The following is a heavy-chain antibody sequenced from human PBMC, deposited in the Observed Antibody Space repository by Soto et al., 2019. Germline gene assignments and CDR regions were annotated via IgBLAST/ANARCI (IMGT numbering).Heavy chain of an antibody. CDR2: IWYDGSNK. CDR1: GFSFTTHG. D-gene: IGHD6-6*01. Sequence: GGSLRLSCAASGFSFTTHGMHWVRQAPGKGLEWVAVIWYDGSNKYYADSVKGRFTISRDNSKNTLYLQLDSLRAEDTGIYYCARDREQLASYYYGLDVWGQGTTVTVS. V-gene: IGHV3-33*01. CDR3: ARDREQLASYYYGLDV. J-gene: IGHJ6*02.